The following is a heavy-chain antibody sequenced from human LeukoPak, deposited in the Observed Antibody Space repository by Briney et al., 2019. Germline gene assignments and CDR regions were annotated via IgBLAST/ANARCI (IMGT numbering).Heavy chain of an antibody. CDR2: IIPIFGTA. Sequence: GASVKVSCKASGYTFTSYGISWVRQAPGQGLEWMGGIIPIFGTANYAQKFQGRVTITADKSTSTAYMELSSLRSEDTAVYYCARGLYSSGWYYFDYWGQGTLVTVSS. CDR1: GYTFTSYG. D-gene: IGHD6-19*01. CDR3: ARGLYSSGWYYFDY. V-gene: IGHV1-69*06. J-gene: IGHJ4*02.